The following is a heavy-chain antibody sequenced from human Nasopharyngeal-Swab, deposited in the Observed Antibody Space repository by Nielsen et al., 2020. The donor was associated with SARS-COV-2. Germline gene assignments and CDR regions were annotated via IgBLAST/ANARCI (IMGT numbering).Heavy chain of an antibody. CDR2: IDPIDSYS. CDR3: ARHQVAYCGDDCSFFFDS. D-gene: IGHD2-21*02. J-gene: IGHJ5*01. Sequence: GESLKISCKGSGAILTNYWISWVRQLPGKGLEWTGSIDPIDSYSNYNPSFEGHVTMSVDMSINTAYLQWSSLQASDTAMFYCARHQVAYCGDDCSFFFDSWGQGTLVTVAS. V-gene: IGHV5-10-1*01. CDR1: GAILTNYW.